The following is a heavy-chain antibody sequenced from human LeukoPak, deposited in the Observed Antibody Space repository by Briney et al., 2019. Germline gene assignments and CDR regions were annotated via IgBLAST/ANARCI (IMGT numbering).Heavy chain of an antibody. CDR1: GFTFSNYA. CDR2: IVGSGSST. J-gene: IGHJ4*02. D-gene: IGHD3-9*01. V-gene: IGHV3-23*01. CDR3: AKWGDYDILTGYYASDY. Sequence: PGASLRLSCAASGFTFSNYAMSWVRQAPGKGLEWVSAIVGSGSSTYYADSVKGRFTISIDNSKNTLYLQLNRLRAEDTAVYYCAKWGDYDILTGYYASDYWGQGTLVTVSS.